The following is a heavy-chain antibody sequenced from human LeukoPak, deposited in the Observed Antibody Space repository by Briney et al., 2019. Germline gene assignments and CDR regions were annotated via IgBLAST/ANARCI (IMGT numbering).Heavy chain of an antibody. CDR3: ARDARIAVAGTLPFDY. V-gene: IGHV1-18*01. CDR2: ISAYNGNT. Sequence: ASVKVSCKASGYTFTSYGISWVRHAPGQGVERMGWISAYNGNTNYAQKLQGRVTMTTHTSTSTAYMELRSLRSDDTAVYYCARDARIAVAGTLPFDYWGQGTLVTVSS. CDR1: GYTFTSYG. D-gene: IGHD6-19*01. J-gene: IGHJ4*02.